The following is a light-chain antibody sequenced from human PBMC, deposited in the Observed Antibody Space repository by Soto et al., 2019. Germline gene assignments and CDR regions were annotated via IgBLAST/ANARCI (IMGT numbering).Light chain of an antibody. V-gene: IGKV1-27*01. CDR3: QKYNSASWT. J-gene: IGKJ1*01. CDR2: AAS. Sequence: DIQMTQSPSSLSASVGDRVTITCRASQSITNYLAWYQQKPGKVPKLLIYAASILQSGVPSRFSGSGSGTEFTLTISSLQHEDVATYYCQKYNSASWTFGQGTKVDIK. CDR1: QSITNY.